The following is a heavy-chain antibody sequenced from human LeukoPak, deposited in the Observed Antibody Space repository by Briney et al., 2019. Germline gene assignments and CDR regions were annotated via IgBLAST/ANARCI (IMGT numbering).Heavy chain of an antibody. D-gene: IGHD1-26*01. CDR3: ARDGTESGSYYSGY. Sequence: SVKVSCKSSGGTFSSYAISWVRQAPAQGLEWVGGVIPILGIANYAQKFQGRVTITADKSTSTAYMELSSLRSEDTAVYYCARDGTESGSYYSGYWGQGTLVTVSS. J-gene: IGHJ4*02. V-gene: IGHV1-69*04. CDR2: VIPILGIA. CDR1: GGTFSSYA.